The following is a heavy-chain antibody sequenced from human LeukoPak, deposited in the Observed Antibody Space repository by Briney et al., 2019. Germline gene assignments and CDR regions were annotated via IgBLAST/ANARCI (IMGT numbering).Heavy chain of an antibody. J-gene: IGHJ4*02. D-gene: IGHD3-22*01. CDR3: ARDLVYHDSSGYRLGFDF. CDR2: ISAYNGNT. Sequence: ASVKVSCKASGYTFTSYGISWVRQAPGQGLEWMGWISAYNGNTNYAQKLQGRVTMTTDTSTSTAYMELRSLRSDDTAVYYSARDLVYHDSSGYRLGFDFWGQGTLVTVSS. CDR1: GYTFTSYG. V-gene: IGHV1-18*01.